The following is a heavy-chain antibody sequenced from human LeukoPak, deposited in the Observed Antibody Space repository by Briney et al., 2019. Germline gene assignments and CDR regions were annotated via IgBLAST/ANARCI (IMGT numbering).Heavy chain of an antibody. Sequence: SETLSLTCTVSGGSISSSSYYWGWLRQPPGKGLEWIGSIYYSGSTYYNPSLKSRVTISVDTSKNQFSLKLSSVTAADTAVYYCARVGNWAIDYWGQGTLVTVSS. V-gene: IGHV4-39*07. D-gene: IGHD7-27*01. CDR3: ARVGNWAIDY. J-gene: IGHJ4*02. CDR2: IYYSGST. CDR1: GGSISSSSYY.